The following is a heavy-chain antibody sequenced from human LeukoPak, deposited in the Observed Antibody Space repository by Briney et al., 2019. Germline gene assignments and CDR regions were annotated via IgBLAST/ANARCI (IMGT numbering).Heavy chain of an antibody. CDR2: INPSGGST. D-gene: IGHD3-10*01. Sequence: GASVKVSCKASGYTFTSYYMHWVRQAPGQGLEWMGIINPSGGSTSYAQKFQGRVTMTRDMSTSTVYMELSSLRSEDTAVYYCALLWFGELGLSDYWGQGTLVTVSS. CDR1: GYTFTSYY. J-gene: IGHJ4*02. CDR3: ALLWFGELGLSDY. V-gene: IGHV1-46*01.